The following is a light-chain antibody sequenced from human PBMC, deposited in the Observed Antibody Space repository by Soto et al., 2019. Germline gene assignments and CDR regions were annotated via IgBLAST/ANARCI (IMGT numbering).Light chain of an antibody. V-gene: IGKV1-12*01. CDR1: QDISKW. CDR2: AAS. J-gene: IGKJ4*01. Sequence: IQMTQSPSFVSASVGESLTVNFPPSQDISKWLAWYQQKPGRAPKILIFAASTLQRGVPSRFSGSGSGTDFTLTISSLQTEDSATYYCKQADSIPLTFGGGTKVDIK. CDR3: KQADSIPLT.